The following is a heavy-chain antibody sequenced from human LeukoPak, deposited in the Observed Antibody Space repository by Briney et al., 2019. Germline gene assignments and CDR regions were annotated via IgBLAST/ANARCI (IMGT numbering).Heavy chain of an antibody. CDR2: INPNSGGT. V-gene: IGHV1-2*02. Sequence: GASVNVSCKASGYTFTGYYMHWVRQAPGQGLEWMGWINPNSGGTNYAQKFQGRVTMTRDTSISTAYMELSRLRSDETAVYCCARDGYSYTNWFDPWGQGTLVTVSS. J-gene: IGHJ5*02. CDR1: GYTFTGYY. D-gene: IGHD5-18*01. CDR3: ARDGYSYTNWFDP.